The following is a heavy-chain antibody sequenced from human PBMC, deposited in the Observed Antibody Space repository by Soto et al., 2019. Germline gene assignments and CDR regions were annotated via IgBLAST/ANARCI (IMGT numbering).Heavy chain of an antibody. CDR2: INAGNGNT. V-gene: IGHV1-3*01. CDR1: GYTFTGYA. J-gene: IGHJ3*02. D-gene: IGHD6-13*01. Sequence: ASVKVSCKASGYTFTGYAMHWVRQAPGQRLEWMGWINAGNGNTEYSQKFQGRVTITRDTSASTAYMELSSLRSEDTAVYYCAAQQLVRTGAFDIWGQGTMVTVSS. CDR3: AAQQLVRTGAFDI.